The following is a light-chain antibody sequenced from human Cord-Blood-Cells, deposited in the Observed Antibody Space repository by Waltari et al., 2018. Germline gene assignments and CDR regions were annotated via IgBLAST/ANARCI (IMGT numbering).Light chain of an antibody. CDR3: QAWDSSTYV. CDR2: QDS. Sequence: SYELTQPTSVSVSTGQTASITCSGDKLGDKYPCWYQQKPGQSPVLVIYQDSKRPSGIPERFSGSNSGNTATLTISGTQAMDEADYYCQAWDSSTYVFGTGTKVTVL. CDR1: KLGDKY. V-gene: IGLV3-1*01. J-gene: IGLJ1*01.